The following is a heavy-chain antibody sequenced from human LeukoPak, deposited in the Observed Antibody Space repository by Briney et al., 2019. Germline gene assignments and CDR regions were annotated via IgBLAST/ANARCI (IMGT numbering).Heavy chain of an antibody. CDR2: INPNSGGT. Sequence: ASVKVSCKASGYTFTGYYMHWVRQAPGQGLEWMGWINPNSGGTNYAQKFQGRVTMTRDTSISTAYMELSRLRSDDTAVYYCARDGYSGSYYSWFDPWGQGTLVTVSS. D-gene: IGHD1-26*01. J-gene: IGHJ5*02. V-gene: IGHV1-2*02. CDR1: GYTFTGYY. CDR3: ARDGYSGSYYSWFDP.